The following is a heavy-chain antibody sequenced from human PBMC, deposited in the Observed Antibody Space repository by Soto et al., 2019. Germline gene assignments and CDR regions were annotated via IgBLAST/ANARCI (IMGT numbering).Heavy chain of an antibody. CDR3: ARDREGQPLLLQLIDY. D-gene: IGHD6-6*01. J-gene: IGHJ4*02. V-gene: IGHV3-30-3*01. CDR1: GFTFNYHS. CDR2: ISYDGSSK. Sequence: QVQLVESGGDMVQPGTSLRLSCAASGFTFNYHSMHWVRQAPGKGLQWVAVISYDGSSKYYTDSVTGRFTISRDNSKNILYLQMNSLRPEDTAVYSCARDREGQPLLLQLIDYWGQGTLVTVSS.